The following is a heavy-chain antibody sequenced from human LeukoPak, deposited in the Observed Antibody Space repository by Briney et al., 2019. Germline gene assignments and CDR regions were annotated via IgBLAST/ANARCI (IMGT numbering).Heavy chain of an antibody. CDR3: AREQITMIVVVIEYFQH. CDR2: IYYSGST. D-gene: IGHD3-22*01. J-gene: IGHJ1*01. V-gene: IGHV4-39*07. CDR1: GGSISSSSYY. Sequence: SETLSLTCTVSGGSISSSSYYWGWIRQPPGKGLEWIGSIYYSGSTYYNPSLKSRVTISVDTSKNQFSLKLSSVTAADTAVYYCAREQITMIVVVIEYFQHWGQGTLVTVSS.